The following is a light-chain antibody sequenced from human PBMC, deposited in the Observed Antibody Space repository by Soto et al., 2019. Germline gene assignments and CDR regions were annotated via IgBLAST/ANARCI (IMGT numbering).Light chain of an antibody. J-gene: IGKJ4*01. CDR1: QSISSW. CDR3: QQYNSYL. CDR2: DAS. Sequence: DIQMTQSPSTLSASLGDRVTITSRASQSISSWLAWYQQKPGKAPKLLIYDASSLESGVPSRFSGSGSGTEFTLTISSLQPDDFATYYCQQYNSYLFGGGTKVEIK. V-gene: IGKV1-5*01.